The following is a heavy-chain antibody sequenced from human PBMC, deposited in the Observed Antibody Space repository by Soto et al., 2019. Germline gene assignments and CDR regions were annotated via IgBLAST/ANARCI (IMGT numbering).Heavy chain of an antibody. Sequence: ESGGGVVQPGRSLRLSCAASGFTFSSYAMHWVRQAPGKGLEWVAVISYDGSNKYYADSVKGRFTISRDNSKNTLYLQMNSLRAEDTAVYYCARDMDVWGQGTTVTVSS. CDR2: ISYDGSNK. CDR1: GFTFSSYA. J-gene: IGHJ6*02. CDR3: ARDMDV. V-gene: IGHV3-30-3*01.